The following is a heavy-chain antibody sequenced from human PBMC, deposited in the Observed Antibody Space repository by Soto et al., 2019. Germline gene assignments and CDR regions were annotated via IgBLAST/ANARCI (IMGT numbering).Heavy chain of an antibody. D-gene: IGHD3-10*01. CDR1: GDTFSFYT. CDR3: EASYGSGYRAFDY. V-gene: IGHV1-69*02. CDR2: INPIVSMS. J-gene: IGHJ4*02. Sequence: QVQLVQSGTEVKKPGSSVKVSCKASGDTFSFYTINWVRQAPGLGLEWVGRINPIVSMSNYAQKFQGRVSMTADKSTSTAYIELRSLRSDDTAMYFCEASYGSGYRAFDYWGQGALVIVSS.